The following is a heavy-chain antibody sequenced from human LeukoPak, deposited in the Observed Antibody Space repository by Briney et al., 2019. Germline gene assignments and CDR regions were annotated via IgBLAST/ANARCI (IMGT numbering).Heavy chain of an antibody. J-gene: IGHJ6*03. CDR1: GGSISSSSYY. CDR2: IYYSGST. CDR3: ASNPRGGDSSGYYYYYYYMDV. D-gene: IGHD3-22*01. V-gene: IGHV4-39*07. Sequence: SETLSLTCTVSGGSISSSSYYWGWIRQPPGKGLEWIGSIYYSGSTYYNPSLKSRVTISVDTSKNQFSLKLSSVTAADAAVYYCASNPRGGDSSGYYYYYYYMDVWGKGTTVTVSS.